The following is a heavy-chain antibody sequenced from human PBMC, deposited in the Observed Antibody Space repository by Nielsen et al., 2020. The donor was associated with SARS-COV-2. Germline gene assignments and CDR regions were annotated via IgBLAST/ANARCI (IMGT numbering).Heavy chain of an antibody. CDR3: ARAPVGYSSGWLQRRWHFDL. J-gene: IGHJ2*01. Sequence: SETLSLTCAVYGGSFSGYYWSWIRQPPGKGLEWIGEINHSGSTNYNPSLKSRVTISVDTSKNQFSLKLSSVTAADTAVYYCARAPVGYSSGWLQRRWHFDLWGRGTLVTVSS. CDR1: GGSFSGYY. V-gene: IGHV4-34*01. CDR2: INHSGST. D-gene: IGHD2-15*01.